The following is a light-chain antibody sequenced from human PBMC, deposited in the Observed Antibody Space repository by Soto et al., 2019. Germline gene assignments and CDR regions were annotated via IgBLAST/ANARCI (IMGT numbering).Light chain of an antibody. CDR1: SSDVGGPNY. Sequence: QSALTQPASVSGSPGQSITISCTGTSSDVGGPNYVSWYQQHPGKAPKLIIYEVNKWPSGVSNRFSGSKSGNTASLTVSGLQAEDEADYYCSSYTYSNTWVFGGGTKLTVL. J-gene: IGLJ3*02. CDR3: SSYTYSNTWV. V-gene: IGLV2-14*01. CDR2: EVN.